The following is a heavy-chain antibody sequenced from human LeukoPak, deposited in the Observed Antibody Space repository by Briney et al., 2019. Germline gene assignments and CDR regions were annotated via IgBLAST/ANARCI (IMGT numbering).Heavy chain of an antibody. CDR2: IYTSGST. CDR3: ARDTAVAGTWWYFDL. J-gene: IGHJ2*01. CDR1: GGFINDYY. D-gene: IGHD6-19*01. Sequence: PSETLSLTCSVSGGFINDYYWSWIRQPAGKGLEWIGRIYTSGSTNYNPSLKSRVTISVDTSKNQFSLKLSSVTAADTAVYYCARDTAVAGTWWYFDLWGRGTLVTVSS. V-gene: IGHV4-4*07.